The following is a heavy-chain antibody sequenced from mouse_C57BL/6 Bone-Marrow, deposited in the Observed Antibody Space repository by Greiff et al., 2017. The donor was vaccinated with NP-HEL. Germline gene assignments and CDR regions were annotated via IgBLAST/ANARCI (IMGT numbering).Heavy chain of an antibody. CDR3: ARYYYGSSYDYFDY. D-gene: IGHD1-1*01. CDR1: GYTFTSYG. CDR2: IYPRSGNT. Sequence: QVQLQQSGAELARPGASVKLSCKASGYTFTSYGISWVKQRTGQGLEWIGEIYPRSGNTYYNEKFKGKATLTADKSSSTAYMELSSLTSEDSAVYFCARYYYGSSYDYFDYWGQGTTLTVSS. J-gene: IGHJ2*01. V-gene: IGHV1-81*01.